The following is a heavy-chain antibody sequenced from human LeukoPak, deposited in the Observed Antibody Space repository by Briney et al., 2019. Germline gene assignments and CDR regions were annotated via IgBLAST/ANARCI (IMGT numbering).Heavy chain of an antibody. V-gene: IGHV3-21*01. CDR3: ARDRTGEIDY. CDR1: GFTFSSYS. D-gene: IGHD7-27*01. Sequence: GGSLRLSCAASGFTFSSYSMNWVSQAPGKGLEWVSSISSSSSYIYYADSVKGRFAISRDNAKNSLYLQMNSLRAEDTAVYYCARDRTGEIDYWGQGTLVTVSS. CDR2: ISSSSSYI. J-gene: IGHJ4*02.